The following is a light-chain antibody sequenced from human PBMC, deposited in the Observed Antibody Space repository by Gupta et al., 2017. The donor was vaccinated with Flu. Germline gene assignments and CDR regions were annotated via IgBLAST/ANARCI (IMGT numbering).Light chain of an antibody. V-gene: IGLV2-23*02. CDR3: YSYAGSDSWV. CDR2: EVF. Sequence: LTHPAPPSGSPGRSIPLSCPGTLNDVAGFDLGSWYQQHPKQAPKLIIYEVFHRPSGLSNRFSGSKSGSTASLTISGLQIEDEADYFCYSYAGSDSWVFGGGTKLTVL. J-gene: IGLJ3*02. CDR1: LNDVAGFDL.